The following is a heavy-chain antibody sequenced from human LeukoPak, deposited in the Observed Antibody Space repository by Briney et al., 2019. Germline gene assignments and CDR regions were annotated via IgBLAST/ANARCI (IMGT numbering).Heavy chain of an antibody. CDR2: IYYSGST. CDR1: GVSISSSSYY. V-gene: IGHV4-39*01. D-gene: IGHD2-15*01. Sequence: SETLSLTCTVSGVSISSSSYYWGWIRQPPGKGLEWIGSIYYSGSTYYNPSLKSRVTISVDTSKNQFSLKLSSVTAADTAVYYCARGRRGYCSGGSCYGSSDYWGQGTLVTVSS. J-gene: IGHJ4*02. CDR3: ARGRRGYCSGGSCYGSSDY.